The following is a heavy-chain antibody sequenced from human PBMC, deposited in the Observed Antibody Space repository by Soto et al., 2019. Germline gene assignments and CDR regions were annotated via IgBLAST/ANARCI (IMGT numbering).Heavy chain of an antibody. CDR2: ISGGGDTT. J-gene: IGHJ4*02. CDR1: GFTFNNYA. D-gene: IGHD3-10*01. V-gene: IGHV3-23*01. Sequence: PGGSLRLSCAASGFTFNNYAMTWVRQAPGKGLEWVSAISGGGDTTSYADSVKGRFTVSRDGSKNTLYLQTSSLRAEDTALYYCAKGRGGSGSLTPRVDFWGQGTLVTVSS. CDR3: AKGRGGSGSLTPRVDF.